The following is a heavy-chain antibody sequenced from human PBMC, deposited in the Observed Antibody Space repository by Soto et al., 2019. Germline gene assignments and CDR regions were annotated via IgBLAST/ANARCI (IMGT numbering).Heavy chain of an antibody. Sequence: SETLSLTCTVSGGSISSNSYYWGWIRQPPGKGLEWIGSIYYSGSTYYNPSLKSRVTISVDTSKTQFSLKLSSVTAADTAVYYCARHEGYCSSTSCHPPFDPWGQGTLVTVSS. CDR2: IYYSGST. V-gene: IGHV4-39*01. CDR3: ARHEGYCSSTSCHPPFDP. D-gene: IGHD2-2*01. J-gene: IGHJ5*02. CDR1: GGSISSNSYY.